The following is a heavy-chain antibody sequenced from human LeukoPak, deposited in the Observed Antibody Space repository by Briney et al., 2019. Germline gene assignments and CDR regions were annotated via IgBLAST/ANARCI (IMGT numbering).Heavy chain of an antibody. CDR1: GGSISSSNW. Sequence: KASGTLSLTCAVSGGSISSSNWWSWVRQPPGKGLEWIGEIYHSGSTNYNPSLKSRVTISVDKSKNQFSLKLSSVTAADTAVYYCAIKNSNGWRNLDYWGQGTLVTVSS. J-gene: IGHJ4*02. V-gene: IGHV4-4*02. CDR3: AIKNSNGWRNLDY. D-gene: IGHD6-19*01. CDR2: IYHSGST.